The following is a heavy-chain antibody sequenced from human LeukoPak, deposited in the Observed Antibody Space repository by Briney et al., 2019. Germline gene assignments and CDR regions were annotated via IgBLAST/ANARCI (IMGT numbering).Heavy chain of an antibody. CDR1: GFTFSSYA. D-gene: IGHD3-9*01. Sequence: GGSLRLSCAASGFTFSSYAMHWVRQAPGKGLEWVAVISYDGSNKYYADSVKGRFTISRDNSKNTLYPQMNSLRAEDTAVYYCAREHRYYDILTGYNNWFDPWGQGTLVTVSS. CDR3: AREHRYYDILTGYNNWFDP. J-gene: IGHJ5*02. CDR2: ISYDGSNK. V-gene: IGHV3-30-3*01.